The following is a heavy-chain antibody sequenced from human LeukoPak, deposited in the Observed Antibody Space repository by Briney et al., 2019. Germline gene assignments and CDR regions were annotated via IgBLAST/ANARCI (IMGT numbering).Heavy chain of an antibody. CDR2: IQYDGNNI. J-gene: IGHJ4*02. Sequence: GGSLRLSCTTSGFSFRDYGMHWVRQASGKGLELVAFIQYDGNNIYYADSVKGRFAISRDDSKNTLYLEMNGLRPEDTALYYCAKDERVYGTNAGTLLDYWGQGTLVSVSS. V-gene: IGHV3-30*02. D-gene: IGHD4/OR15-4a*01. CDR3: AKDERVYGTNAGTLLDY. CDR1: GFSFRDYG.